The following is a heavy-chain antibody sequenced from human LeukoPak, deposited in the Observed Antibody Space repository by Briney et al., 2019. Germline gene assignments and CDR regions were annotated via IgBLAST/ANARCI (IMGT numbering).Heavy chain of an antibody. Sequence: SETLSLTCTVSGGSISSYYWSWIRQPPGKGLEWIGYIYYSGSTNYNPSLKSRVTISVDTSKNQFSLKLSSVTAADTAVYYCARGRTIFGVVSFDPWGQGTLVTVSS. CDR3: ARGRTIFGVVSFDP. CDR1: GGSISSYY. J-gene: IGHJ5*02. D-gene: IGHD3-3*01. CDR2: IYYSGST. V-gene: IGHV4-59*01.